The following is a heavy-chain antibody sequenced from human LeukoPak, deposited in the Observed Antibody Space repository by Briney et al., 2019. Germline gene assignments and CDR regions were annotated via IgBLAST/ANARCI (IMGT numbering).Heavy chain of an antibody. D-gene: IGHD2-15*01. CDR1: GFTFNRYW. Sequence: GGSLRLSCAAAGFTFNRYWMSWVRQAPGKGLECVANIKEDGSEKYYVESVKGRFTISRDNAKNSLCLQMNGLRDEDTAIYYCATYGMMVPATDYWRQGSLVTVSS. CDR2: IKEDGSEK. J-gene: IGHJ4*02. CDR3: ATYGMMVPATDY. V-gene: IGHV3-7*01.